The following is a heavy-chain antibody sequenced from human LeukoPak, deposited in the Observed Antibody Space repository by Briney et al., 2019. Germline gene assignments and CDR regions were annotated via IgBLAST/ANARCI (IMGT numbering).Heavy chain of an antibody. CDR2: IYYSGST. V-gene: IGHV4-59*12. Sequence: SETLSLTCTISGGSISSYYWSWIRQPPGKGLEWIGYIYYSGSTTYNPSLKSRVTISVDTSKNQSSLKLSSVTAADTAVYYCARVSYMESGYELDYYYMDVWGKGTTVTVSS. D-gene: IGHD5-12*01. CDR3: ARVSYMESGYELDYYYMDV. J-gene: IGHJ6*03. CDR1: GGSISSYY.